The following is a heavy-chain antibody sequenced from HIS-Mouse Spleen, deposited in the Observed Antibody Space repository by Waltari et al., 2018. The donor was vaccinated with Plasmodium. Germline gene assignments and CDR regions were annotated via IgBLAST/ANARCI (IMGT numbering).Heavy chain of an antibody. CDR3: ARVLGYKAAAGTFVEYFQH. J-gene: IGHJ1*01. CDR1: GYTFTGYY. D-gene: IGHD6-13*01. CDR2: VNPKRGCT. V-gene: IGHV1-2*02. Sequence: QVQLVQSGAEVKKPGASVKVSCKASGYTFTGYYMHWVRQAPGQGLGWMGWVNPKRGCTNYAQKFQGRVTLTRDTSISTAYMELSRLRSDDTAVYYCARVLGYKAAAGTFVEYFQHWGQGTLVTVSS.